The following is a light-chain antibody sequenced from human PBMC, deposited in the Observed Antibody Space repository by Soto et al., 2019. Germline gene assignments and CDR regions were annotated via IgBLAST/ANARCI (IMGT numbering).Light chain of an antibody. CDR1: SSNIGGQT. V-gene: IGLV1-44*01. Sequence: QSVLTQPPSVSGTPGQSVTISCSGSSSNIGGQTVSWYQQLPGTAPNLLIYSGHQRPSGVPDRFSASKSGSSASLAIRGLQSEDEGDYYCAAWDESLNGQVFGGGTKVTVL. CDR2: SGH. CDR3: AAWDESLNGQV. J-gene: IGLJ3*02.